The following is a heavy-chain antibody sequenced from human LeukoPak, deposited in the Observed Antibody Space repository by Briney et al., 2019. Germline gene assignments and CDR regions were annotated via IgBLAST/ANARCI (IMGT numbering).Heavy chain of an antibody. CDR3: ARGTPGYSSSWGPFGY. Sequence: ASVKVSCKASGYTFTGYYMHWVRQAPGQGLEWMGWISAYNGNTNYAQKLQGRVTMTTDTSTSTAYMELRSLRSDDTAVYYCARGTPGYSSSWGPFGYWGQGTLVTVSS. D-gene: IGHD6-13*01. CDR1: GYTFTGYY. J-gene: IGHJ4*02. V-gene: IGHV1-18*04. CDR2: ISAYNGNT.